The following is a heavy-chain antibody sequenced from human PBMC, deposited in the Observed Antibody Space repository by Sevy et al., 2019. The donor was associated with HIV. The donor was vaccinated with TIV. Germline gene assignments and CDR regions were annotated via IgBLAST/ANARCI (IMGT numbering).Heavy chain of an antibody. Sequence: ASVKVSCKASGYTFTGYYMHWMRQAPGQGLEWMGGINPDSGGPTYAPKFQGRVTLTRDTSISTAYMDLSRLKSDDTDVYYCVRDDRDGYFEYWGQRTLVTVSS. V-gene: IGHV1-2*02. CDR1: GYTFTGYY. CDR2: INPDSGGP. J-gene: IGHJ4*02. CDR3: VRDDRDGYFEY.